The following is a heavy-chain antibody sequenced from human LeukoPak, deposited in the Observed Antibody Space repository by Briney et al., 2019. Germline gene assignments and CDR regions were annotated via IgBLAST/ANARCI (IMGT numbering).Heavy chain of an antibody. D-gene: IGHD4/OR15-4a*01. J-gene: IGHJ2*01. CDR1: GGSISSYY. V-gene: IGHV4-59*01. CDR3: ARENDYGANFDL. Sequence: PSETLSLTCTVSGGSISSYYLSWIRQPPGKGLEWIGYIYYSGSTNYNPSLKSRVTISVDTSKNQFTLKLSSVTAADTAVYYCARENDYGANFDLWGRGTLVTVSS. CDR2: IYYSGST.